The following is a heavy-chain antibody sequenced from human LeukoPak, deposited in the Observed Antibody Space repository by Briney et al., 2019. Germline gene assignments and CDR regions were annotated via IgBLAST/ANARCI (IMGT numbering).Heavy chain of an antibody. CDR1: GYTFTGYY. V-gene: IGHV1-2*02. CDR2: INPNSGGT. J-gene: IGHJ5*02. Sequence: ASVKASCKASGYTFTGYYMHWARQAPGQGLEWMGWINPNSGGTNYAQKFQGRVTMTRDTSISTAYMELSRLRSDDTAVYYCARESSRDIVVVPAAPGNWFDPWGQGTLVTVSS. CDR3: ARESSRDIVVVPAAPGNWFDP. D-gene: IGHD2-2*01.